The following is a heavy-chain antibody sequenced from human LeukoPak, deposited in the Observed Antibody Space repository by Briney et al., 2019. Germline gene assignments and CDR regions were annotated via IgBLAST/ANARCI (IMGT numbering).Heavy chain of an antibody. CDR1: GFTFSGSA. CDR3: TRPVGYCSGGSCVDY. CDR2: IRSKANSYAT. Sequence: GGSLKLSCAASGFTFSGSAMHWVRQASGKGLEWVGRIRSKANSYATAYAASVKGRFTISRDDSKNTAYLQMNSLKTEDTAVYYCTRPVGYCSGGSCVDYWGQGTLVAVSS. D-gene: IGHD2-15*01. V-gene: IGHV3-73*01. J-gene: IGHJ4*02.